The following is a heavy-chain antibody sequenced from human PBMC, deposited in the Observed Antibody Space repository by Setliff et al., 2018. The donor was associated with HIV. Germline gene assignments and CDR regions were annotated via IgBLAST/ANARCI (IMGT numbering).Heavy chain of an antibody. CDR1: GGSISSYY. V-gene: IGHV4-4*08. D-gene: IGHD3-10*01. CDR2: IYTSENT. J-gene: IGHJ6*03. Sequence: SETLSLTCTVSGGSISSYYWSWIRQPPGKGLEWIGYIYTSENTNYDPSLKSRLTISVDTSKNQFSLKLSSETAADTAVYYCARGPSINTIRARGYYMDVWAKGTTVTVS. CDR3: ARGPSINTIRARGYYMDV.